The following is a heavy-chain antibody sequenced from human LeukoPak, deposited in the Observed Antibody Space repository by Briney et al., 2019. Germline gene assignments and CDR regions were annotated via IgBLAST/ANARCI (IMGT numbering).Heavy chain of an antibody. CDR2: IKQDGSEK. Sequence: GRSLRLSCAASGFTFSSSAMSWVRQAPGKGLEWVANIKQDGSEKYYVDSVKGRFTISRDNAKNSLYLQMNSLRAEDTAVYYCARKAYSGIAAAGPIWYYFDYWGQGTLVTVSS. CDR3: ARKAYSGIAAAGPIWYYFDY. V-gene: IGHV3-7*01. J-gene: IGHJ4*02. CDR1: GFTFSSSA. D-gene: IGHD6-13*01.